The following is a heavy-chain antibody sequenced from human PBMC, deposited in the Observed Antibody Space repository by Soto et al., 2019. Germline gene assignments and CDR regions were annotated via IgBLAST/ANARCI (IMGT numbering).Heavy chain of an antibody. Sequence: QVQLVQSGAEVKKPGSTVKVSCKASGETFSSSATSWVRQAPGQGLEWMGGIIPKFGTTNYSKKFQGRVTVTADESTSTAYMDLSSLRSDDTAVYYCARGEQHIVRGVTFEYWGQGTLVTVSP. CDR1: GETFSSSA. V-gene: IGHV1-69*01. D-gene: IGHD3-10*01. J-gene: IGHJ4*02. CDR3: ARGEQHIVRGVTFEY. CDR2: IIPKFGTT.